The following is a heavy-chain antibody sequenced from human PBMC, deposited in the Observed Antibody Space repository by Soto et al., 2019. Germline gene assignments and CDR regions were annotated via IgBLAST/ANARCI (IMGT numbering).Heavy chain of an antibody. V-gene: IGHV3-23*01. CDR2: IGGTGSDT. Sequence: DVQLSESGGGLVQPGGSLTLSCAASRFTFRDFAMSWVRQAPGKGLEWVSSIGGTGSDTYYADSVKGRFTISRDNSKNTLYLQIDSLRDEDTAVYYCAKDAVPYNGKWDWFDSWGQGTLVIVSS. CDR3: AKDAVPYNGKWDWFDS. D-gene: IGHD1-20*01. J-gene: IGHJ5*01. CDR1: RFTFRDFA.